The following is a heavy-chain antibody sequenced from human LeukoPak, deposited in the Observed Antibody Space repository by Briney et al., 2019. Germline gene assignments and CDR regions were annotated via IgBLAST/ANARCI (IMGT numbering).Heavy chain of an antibody. D-gene: IGHD6-19*01. CDR2: IKQDGSEK. Sequence: GGSLRLSCAASGFTFSNYWMNWVRQAPGKGLEWVANIKQDGSEKYYVDSVMGRFTISRDNAKNSLYLQMNSLRAEDTAVYYCASGPLEYSSASWGQGTLVTVSS. CDR3: ASGPLEYSSAS. J-gene: IGHJ4*02. CDR1: GFTFSNYW. V-gene: IGHV3-7*01.